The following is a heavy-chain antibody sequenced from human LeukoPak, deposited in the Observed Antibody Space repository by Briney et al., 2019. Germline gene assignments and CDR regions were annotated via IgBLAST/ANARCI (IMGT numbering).Heavy chain of an antibody. CDR2: INPSGGST. D-gene: IGHD5-18*01. CDR3: ARRESTRGYSYGLGNYYYYGMDV. CDR1: GYTFTSYY. J-gene: IGHJ6*02. Sequence: ASVKVSCKASGYTFTSYYMHWVRQAPGQGLEWMGIINPSGGSTSYAQKFQGRVTITADESTSTAYMELSSLRSEDTAVYYCARRESTRGYSYGLGNYYYYGMDVWGQGTTVTVSS. V-gene: IGHV1-46*01.